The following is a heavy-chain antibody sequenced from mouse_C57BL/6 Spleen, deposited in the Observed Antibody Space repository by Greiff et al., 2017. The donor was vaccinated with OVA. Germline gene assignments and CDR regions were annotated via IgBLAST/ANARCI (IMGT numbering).Heavy chain of an antibody. CDR2: ISSGGDYI. D-gene: IGHD4-1*02. CDR3: TRDQLGRKYFDV. Sequence: DVHLVESGEGLVKPGGSLKLSCAASGFTFSSYAMSWVRQTPEKRLEWVAYISSGGDYIYYADTVKGRFTISRDNARNTLYLQMSSLKSEDTAIYYCTRDQLGRKYFDVWGTGTTVTVSS. J-gene: IGHJ1*03. V-gene: IGHV5-9-1*02. CDR1: GFTFSSYA.